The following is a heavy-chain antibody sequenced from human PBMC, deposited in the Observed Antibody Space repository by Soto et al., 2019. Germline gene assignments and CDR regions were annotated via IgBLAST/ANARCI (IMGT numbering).Heavy chain of an antibody. CDR1: GYTFNAYY. D-gene: IGHD3-10*01. V-gene: IGHV1-2*02. Sequence: EASVKVSCKASGYTFNAYYIHWVRQAPGQGLEWMGWINPNSGGTHYAQKFQDRVTMTSDASITTAYMDMSRLTSDDTAVYFCARDPQLWLGDFDRWGQGTLVTVSS. J-gene: IGHJ4*02. CDR2: INPNSGGT. CDR3: ARDPQLWLGDFDR.